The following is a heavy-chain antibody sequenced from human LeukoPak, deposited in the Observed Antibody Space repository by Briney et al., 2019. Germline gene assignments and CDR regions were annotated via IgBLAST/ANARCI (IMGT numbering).Heavy chain of an antibody. CDR3: ARGGQQLVRDYYYYGMDV. CDR2: IIPIFGIA. CDR1: GGTFSSYA. V-gene: IGHV1-69*04. J-gene: IGHJ6*02. Sequence: SVKVSCKASGGTFSSYATSWVRQAPGQGLEWMGRIIPIFGIANYAQKFQGRVTITADKSTSTAYMELSSLRSEDTAVYYCARGGQQLVRDYYYYGMDVWGQGTTVTVSS. D-gene: IGHD6-13*01.